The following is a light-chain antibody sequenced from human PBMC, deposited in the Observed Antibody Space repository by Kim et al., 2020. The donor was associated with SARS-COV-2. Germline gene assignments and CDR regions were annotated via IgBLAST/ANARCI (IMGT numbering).Light chain of an antibody. V-gene: IGLV2-18*02. Sequence: GHSVTTACTGPSSDVGSYNRVSWYQQPPGTAPKLMLYEVSNRPSGVPDRFSGSKSGNTASLTISGLQAEDEADYYCSSYRSGSTYVFGTGTKVTVL. CDR3: SSYRSGSTYV. CDR2: EVS. CDR1: SSDVGSYNR. J-gene: IGLJ1*01.